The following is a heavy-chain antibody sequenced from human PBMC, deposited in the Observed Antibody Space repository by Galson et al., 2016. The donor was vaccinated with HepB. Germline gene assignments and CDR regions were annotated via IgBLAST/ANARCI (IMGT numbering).Heavy chain of an antibody. Sequence: PALVKPTQTLTLTCTFSGFSLSTSGVGVGWIRQPPGRALEWLALIYWDDGKAYRSSLESRLTITKGTSKNQVVLTMTNMDPVDTGTYYCAGLLESTTREVCDYWGQGTLLSVSS. CDR3: AGLLESTTREVCDY. J-gene: IGHJ4*02. CDR2: IYWDDGK. CDR1: GFSLSTSGVG. V-gene: IGHV2-5*02. D-gene: IGHD1-1*01.